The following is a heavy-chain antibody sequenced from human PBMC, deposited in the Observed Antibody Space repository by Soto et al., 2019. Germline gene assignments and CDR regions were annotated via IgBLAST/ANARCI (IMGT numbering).Heavy chain of an antibody. J-gene: IGHJ4*02. CDR2: INSDGSRI. V-gene: IGHV3-74*03. Sequence: EVQLVESGGGLVQPGGSLRLSCAASGFTFSSQWMYWVRQSPGKGPVWVSYINSDGSRIAYADSVKGRFTISRDNAKNTRYLQKNSLRVEYTAVYYCVRGIRWGQGTLVTVSS. CDR3: VRGIR. CDR1: GFTFSSQW.